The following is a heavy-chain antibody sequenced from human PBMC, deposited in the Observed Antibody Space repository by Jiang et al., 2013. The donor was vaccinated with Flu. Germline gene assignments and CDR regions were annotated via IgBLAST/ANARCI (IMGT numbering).Heavy chain of an antibody. CDR2: FYYTGIT. J-gene: IGHJ6*02. CDR3: ARNIWESFPYYYAMDV. D-gene: IGHD1-26*01. CDR1: GVSISSYY. V-gene: IGHV4-59*01. Sequence: PGLVKSSETLSLSCTVSGVSISSYYWSWIRQTPGKGLEWIGYFYYTGITNYNPSLKSRVAISVDTSKNQFSLKVTAVTAADTAVYYCARNIWESFPYYYAMDVWGQGTTVTVSS.